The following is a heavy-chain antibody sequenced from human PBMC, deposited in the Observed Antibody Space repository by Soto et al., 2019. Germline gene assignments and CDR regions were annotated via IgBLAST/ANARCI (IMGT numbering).Heavy chain of an antibody. CDR1: GFTFDDYA. Sequence: EVQLVESGGGLVQPGRSLRLSCAASGFTFDDYAMHWVRQAPGKGLEWVSGISWNSGSIGYADSVKGRFTISRDNAKNSLYLQMNSLRAEDTALYYCAKGAPMIVVVITTLGGDAFDIWGQGTMVTVSA. V-gene: IGHV3-9*01. CDR2: ISWNSGSI. J-gene: IGHJ3*02. D-gene: IGHD3-22*01. CDR3: AKGAPMIVVVITTLGGDAFDI.